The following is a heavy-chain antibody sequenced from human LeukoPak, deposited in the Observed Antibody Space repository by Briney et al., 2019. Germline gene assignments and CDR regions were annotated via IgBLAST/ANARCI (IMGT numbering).Heavy chain of an antibody. V-gene: IGHV4-39*07. CDR2: IYYSGST. D-gene: IGHD1-26*01. J-gene: IGHJ3*02. CDR3: ARDYSGSYGWGAFDI. CDR1: GGSISSSSYY. Sequence: SETLSLTCTVSGGSISSSSYYWGWIRQPPGKGLEWIGSIYYSGSTYYNPSLKSRVTISVDTSKNQFSLKLSSVTAADTAVYYCARDYSGSYGWGAFDIWGQGTMVTVSS.